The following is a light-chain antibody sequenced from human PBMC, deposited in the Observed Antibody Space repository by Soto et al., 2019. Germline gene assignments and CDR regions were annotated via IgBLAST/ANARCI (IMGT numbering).Light chain of an antibody. V-gene: IGLV3-21*02. J-gene: IGLJ3*02. CDR1: NIGSKS. CDR3: QVWDSRSDHLGV. CDR2: DDS. Sequence: SYELTQPPSVSVAPRQTARITCGGDNIGSKSVHWYQQKPGQAPVLVVYDDSDRPSGIPERFSGSNSGNTATLTIPRVEAGDEADFFCQVWDSRSDHLGVFGGGTKLTVL.